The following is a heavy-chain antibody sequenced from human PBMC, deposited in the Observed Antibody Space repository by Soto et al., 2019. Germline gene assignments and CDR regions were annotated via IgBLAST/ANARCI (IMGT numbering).Heavy chain of an antibody. CDR3: ARERSGSYYGGSDYYYYGMDV. Sequence: GESLKISCKGSGYSFTSYWIGWVRQMPGKGLEWMGIIYPGDSDTRYSPSFQGQVTISADKSISTAYLQWSSLKASDTAMYYCARERSGSYYGGSDYYYYGMDVWGQGTTVTVSS. D-gene: IGHD1-26*01. V-gene: IGHV5-51*01. CDR1: GYSFTSYW. CDR2: IYPGDSDT. J-gene: IGHJ6*02.